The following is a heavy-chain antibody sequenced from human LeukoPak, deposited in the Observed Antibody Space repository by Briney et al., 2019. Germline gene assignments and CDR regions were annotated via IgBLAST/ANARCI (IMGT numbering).Heavy chain of an antibody. CDR2: IYYSGST. Sequence: SETLSLTCTVSGGSISSGDYYWSWIRQHPGKGLEWIGYIYYSGSTYYNPSLKSRVTISVDTSKNQFSLKLSSVTAADTAVYYCARVRARANWFDSWGQGTLVTVSS. J-gene: IGHJ5*01. CDR3: ARVRARANWFDS. CDR1: GGSISSGDYY. V-gene: IGHV4-31*03.